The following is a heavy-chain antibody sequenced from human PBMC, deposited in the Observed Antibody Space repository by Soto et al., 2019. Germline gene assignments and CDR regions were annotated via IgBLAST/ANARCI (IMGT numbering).Heavy chain of an antibody. V-gene: IGHV1-46*01. Sequence: ASVKVSCKASGYTFTSYYMHWVRQAPGQGLEWMGIINPSGGSTSYTQKFQGRVTMTRDTSTSTVYMELSSLRSEDTAVYYCARDPSYCINGVCWSGYYNGMDVWGQGTTVTVSS. CDR1: GYTFTSYY. CDR3: ARDPSYCINGVCWSGYYNGMDV. J-gene: IGHJ6*02. CDR2: INPSGGST. D-gene: IGHD2-8*01.